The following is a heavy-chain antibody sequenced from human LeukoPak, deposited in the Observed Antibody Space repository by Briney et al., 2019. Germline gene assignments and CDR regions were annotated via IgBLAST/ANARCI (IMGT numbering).Heavy chain of an antibody. Sequence: PGRSLRLSCAASGFTFSSYWMHWVRQAPGKGLVWVSRINSDGSSTSYADSVKGRFTISRDNAKNSLYLQMNSLRAEDTAVYYCARATVQYYDFWSGYYKDVYYFDYWGQGTLVTVSS. D-gene: IGHD3-3*01. CDR3: ARATVQYYDFWSGYYKDVYYFDY. CDR1: GFTFSSYW. J-gene: IGHJ4*02. CDR2: INSDGSST. V-gene: IGHV3-74*01.